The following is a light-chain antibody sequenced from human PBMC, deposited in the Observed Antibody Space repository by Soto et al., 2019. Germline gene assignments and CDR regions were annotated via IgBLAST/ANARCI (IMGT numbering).Light chain of an antibody. CDR2: DVS. CDR3: QHYDSYPIT. CDR1: QSISGW. J-gene: IGKJ5*01. Sequence: DIQKTQSPSTLSASVGDRVTITCRASQSISGWLAWYQQRPGKAPNLLIFDVSSLESGVPSRFSGSGYGTEFTLTISSLQPDDFATYYCQHYDSYPITFGQGTRLEIK. V-gene: IGKV1-5*01.